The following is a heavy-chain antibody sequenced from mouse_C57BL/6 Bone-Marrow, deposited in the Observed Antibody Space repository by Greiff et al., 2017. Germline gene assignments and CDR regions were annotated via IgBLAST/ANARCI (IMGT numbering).Heavy chain of an antibody. CDR2: IYPRDGST. D-gene: IGHD1-1*01. V-gene: IGHV1-78*01. Sequence: VQLQQSDAELVKPGASVKISCKVSGYTFTDYTIHWMKQRPEQGLEWIGYIYPRDGSTKYNEKFKGKATLTEDKSSSTAYVPLSSLTSEDSAVYFCARPGSNDGLDYWGQGTTLTVSS. CDR1: GYTFTDYT. J-gene: IGHJ2*01. CDR3: ARPGSNDGLDY.